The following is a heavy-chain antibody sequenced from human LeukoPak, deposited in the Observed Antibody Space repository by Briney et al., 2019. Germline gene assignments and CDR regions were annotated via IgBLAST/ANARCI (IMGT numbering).Heavy chain of an antibody. Sequence: GGSLRLSCAASGFTFDDYAMHWVRQAPGKGLEWVSLISWDGGSTYYADSVKGRFTISRDNSKNSLYLQMNSLRAEDTALYYCAKDPGRYCSGGSCWGEWNYFDYWGQGTLVTVSS. V-gene: IGHV3-43D*03. D-gene: IGHD2-15*01. CDR2: ISWDGGST. CDR3: AKDPGRYCSGGSCWGEWNYFDY. CDR1: GFTFDDYA. J-gene: IGHJ4*02.